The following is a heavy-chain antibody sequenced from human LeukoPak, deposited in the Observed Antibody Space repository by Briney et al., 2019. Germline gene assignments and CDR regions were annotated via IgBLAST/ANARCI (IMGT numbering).Heavy chain of an antibody. V-gene: IGHV3-33*01. D-gene: IGHD3-10*01. Sequence: PGGSLRLSCATSGFTFSRYGMHWVRQAPGKGLEWVAIIWYDGSEKYYGDSVKGRVTISRDDSKNTVYLQMNSLRVEDTAVYYCARGSGPVVRGDYFDYWGQGSLVTVSS. CDR2: IWYDGSEK. CDR3: ARGSGPVVRGDYFDY. J-gene: IGHJ4*02. CDR1: GFTFSRYG.